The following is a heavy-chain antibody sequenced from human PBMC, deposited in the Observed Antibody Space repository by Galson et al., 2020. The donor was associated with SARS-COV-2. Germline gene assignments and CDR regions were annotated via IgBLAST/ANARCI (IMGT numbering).Heavy chain of an antibody. V-gene: IGHV4-39*07. CDR2: IYYSGST. Sequence: SETLSLTCTVSGGSISSSSYYWGWIRQPPGKGLEWIGSIYYSGSTYYNPSLKSRVTISVDTSKNQFSLKLSSVTAADTAVYYCARGIWFGEFAEYFQHWGQGTLVTVSS. CDR1: GGSISSSSYY. J-gene: IGHJ1*01. D-gene: IGHD3-10*01. CDR3: ARGIWFGEFAEYFQH.